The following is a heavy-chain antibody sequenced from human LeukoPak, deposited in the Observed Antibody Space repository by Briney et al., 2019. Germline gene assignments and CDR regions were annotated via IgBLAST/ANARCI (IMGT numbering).Heavy chain of an antibody. CDR1: GFTFSSYV. J-gene: IGHJ4*02. CDR2: ISGSGGST. V-gene: IGHV3-23*01. Sequence: QTGGSLRLSCAASGFTFSSYVMSWVRQAPGKGLEWVSAISGSGGSTYYADSVKGRFTISRDNSKNTLYLQMNSLRAEDTAVYYCAKDLSQDTAMVSNYWGQGTLVTVSS. D-gene: IGHD5-18*01. CDR3: AKDLSQDTAMVSNY.